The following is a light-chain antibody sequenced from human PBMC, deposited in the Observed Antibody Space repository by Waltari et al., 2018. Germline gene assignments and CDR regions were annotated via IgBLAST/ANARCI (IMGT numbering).Light chain of an antibody. CDR1: QVIQSD. Sequence: ALHMTHSPSTLGPPLGNRTTITCRASQVIQSDLGWYQQKAGKAPNLLIHSATTLQSGVPARFSGSGSGTDFTLTINGLQPEDFATYYCLQDYEDPLTFGGGTRVDIK. J-gene: IGKJ4*01. CDR2: SAT. CDR3: LQDYEDPLT. V-gene: IGKV1-6*01.